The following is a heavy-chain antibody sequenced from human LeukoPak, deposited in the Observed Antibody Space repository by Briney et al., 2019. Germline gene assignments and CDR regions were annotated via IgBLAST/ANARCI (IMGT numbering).Heavy chain of an antibody. CDR2: IRYDGSNK. V-gene: IGHV3-30*02. Sequence: GGSLRLSCAASGFTFSSYGMHWVRQAPGKGLEWVAIIRYDGSNKYHADSVKGRFTISRDNSKNTLFLQMNSLRAEDTAVYYCARDLELRYFDCWFDPWGQGTLVTVSS. CDR1: GFTFSSYG. J-gene: IGHJ5*02. D-gene: IGHD3-9*01. CDR3: ARDLELRYFDCWFDP.